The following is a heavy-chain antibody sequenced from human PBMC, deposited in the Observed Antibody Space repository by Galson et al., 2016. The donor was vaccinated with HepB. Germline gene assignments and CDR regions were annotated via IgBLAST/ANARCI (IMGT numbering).Heavy chain of an antibody. CDR1: GFTFVSAW. J-gene: IGHJ4*02. D-gene: IGHD3-10*01. CDR3: ARKGGIYSPWGY. CDR2: ISSSSSTI. V-gene: IGHV3-48*01. Sequence: SLRLSCAGSGFTFVSAWMNWVRQAPGKGLEWVSYISSSSSTIYYADSVKGRFTISRDNAKNSMYLQMNSLRAEDTAVYYCARKGGIYSPWGYWGQGTLVTVSS.